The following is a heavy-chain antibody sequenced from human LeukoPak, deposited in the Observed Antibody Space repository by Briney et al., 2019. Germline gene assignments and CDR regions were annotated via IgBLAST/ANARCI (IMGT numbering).Heavy chain of an antibody. CDR3: AGGEYSGSYFDY. CDR2: IYTSGGT. Sequence: SETLSLTCTVSGGSISSYYWSWIRQPAGKGLEWIGRIYTSGGTNYNPSLKSRVTMSVDTSKNQFSLKLSSVTAADTAVYYCAGGEYSGSYFDYWGQGTLVTVSS. D-gene: IGHD1-26*01. J-gene: IGHJ4*02. V-gene: IGHV4-4*07. CDR1: GGSISSYY.